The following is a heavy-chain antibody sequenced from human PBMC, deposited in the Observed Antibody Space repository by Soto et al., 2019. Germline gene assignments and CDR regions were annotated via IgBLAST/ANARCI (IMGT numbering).Heavy chain of an antibody. Sequence: SGGSLRLSCAASGFTFSSYSMNWVRQAPGKGLEWVSYISSSSSTIYYADSVKGRFTISRDNAKNSLYLQMNSLRAEDTAVYYCASEDFWSGYRAPGYMDVWGKGTTVTVSS. D-gene: IGHD3-3*01. CDR2: ISSSSSTI. CDR3: ASEDFWSGYRAPGYMDV. CDR1: GFTFSSYS. V-gene: IGHV3-48*01. J-gene: IGHJ6*03.